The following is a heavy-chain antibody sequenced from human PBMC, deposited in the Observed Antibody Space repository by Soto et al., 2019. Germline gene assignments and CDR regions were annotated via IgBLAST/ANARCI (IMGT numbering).Heavy chain of an antibody. J-gene: IGHJ4*02. Sequence: EVQLVESGGGLVQPGGSLRLSCAASGFTFSSYWMHWVRQAPGKGLVWVSRISSDGSSLSYADSVKGRFTISRDNAKNTLYLQMNSLRAEDTAVYYCARDLPGSTFDYWGQGTLITVSS. V-gene: IGHV3-74*01. D-gene: IGHD1-1*01. CDR2: ISSDGSSL. CDR1: GFTFSSYW. CDR3: ARDLPGSTFDY.